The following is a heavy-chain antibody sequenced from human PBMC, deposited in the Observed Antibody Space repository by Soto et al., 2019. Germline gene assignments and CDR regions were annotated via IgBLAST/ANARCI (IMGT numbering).Heavy chain of an antibody. D-gene: IGHD2-2*01. CDR3: ARVRGDIVVVPAATPYYYYGMDV. CDR1: GYTFTSYG. CDR2: ISAYNGNT. V-gene: IGHV1-18*01. Sequence: QVQLVQSGAEVKKPGASVKVSCKASGYTFTSYGISWVRQAPGQGLEWMGWISAYNGNTNYAQKLQGRVTMTTDTATSTAYMELRSMRSDDTAVYYCARVRGDIVVVPAATPYYYYGMDVWGQGTTVTVSS. J-gene: IGHJ6*02.